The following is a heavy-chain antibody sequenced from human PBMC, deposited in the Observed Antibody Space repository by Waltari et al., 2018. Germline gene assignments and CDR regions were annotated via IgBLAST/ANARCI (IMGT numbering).Heavy chain of an antibody. V-gene: IGHV3-23*01. CDR3: VSSLYGDYTQIWGRVFDY. J-gene: IGHJ4*02. CDR1: GFTFRSYA. CDR2: ISGSGGST. D-gene: IGHD4-17*01. Sequence: VQLLESGGGLVQSGGSLRLSCAASGFTFRSYAMNWVRQAPGKGVGWVSVISGSGGSTDYADSVKGRFTISRDNSKNTLYLQMNNLRVEDTAVYYCVSSLYGDYTQIWGRVFDYWGQGTLVTVSS.